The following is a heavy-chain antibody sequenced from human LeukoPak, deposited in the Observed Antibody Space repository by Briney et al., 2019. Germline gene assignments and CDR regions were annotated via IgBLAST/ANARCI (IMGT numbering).Heavy chain of an antibody. CDR1: GYTFTGYY. CDR3: ARDRCSSTSCYARSDYYYGMDV. D-gene: IGHD2-2*01. J-gene: IGHJ6*02. CDR2: INPNSGGT. Sequence: ASVKVSCKASGYTFTGYYMHWVRQAPGQGLEWMGWINPNSGGTNYAQKFQGRVTMTRDTSISTAYMELSRLRSDDTAVYHCARDRCSSTSCYARSDYYYGMDVWGQGTTVTVSS. V-gene: IGHV1-2*02.